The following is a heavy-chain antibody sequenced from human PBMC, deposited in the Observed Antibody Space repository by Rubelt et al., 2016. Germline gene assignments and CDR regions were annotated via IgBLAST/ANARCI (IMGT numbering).Heavy chain of an antibody. CDR3: ARVPHYYDSSGYYSSLD. CDR1: GGSFSGYY. CDR2: INHSGST. Sequence: QVQLQQWGAGLLKPSETLSLTCAVYGGSFSGYYWSWIRQPPGKGLEWIGEINHSGSTNYNPSLKSWVTISVDPAKNRFSLKLSSVTAADTALYYCARVPHYYDSSGYYSSLDWGQGTLVTVSS. J-gene: IGHJ4*02. V-gene: IGHV4-34*01. D-gene: IGHD3-22*01.